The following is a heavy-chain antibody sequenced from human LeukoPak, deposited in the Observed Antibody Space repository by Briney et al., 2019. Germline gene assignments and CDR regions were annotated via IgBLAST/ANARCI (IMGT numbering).Heavy chain of an antibody. D-gene: IGHD6-6*01. V-gene: IGHV1-8*01. J-gene: IGHJ4*02. CDR3: ARGRSIAATPGMGY. CDR2: MNPNSRNT. CDR1: GYTFTSYD. Sequence: ASVKVSCKASGYTFTSYDINWVRQATGQGLEWMGWMNPNSRNTGYAQKFQGRVTMTRNTSISTAYMELSSLRSEDTAVYYCARGRSIAATPGMGYWGQGTLVTVSS.